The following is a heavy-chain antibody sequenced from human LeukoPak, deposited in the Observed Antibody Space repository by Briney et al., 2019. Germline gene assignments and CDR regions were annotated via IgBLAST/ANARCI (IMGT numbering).Heavy chain of an antibody. CDR2: ISAHNGNT. CDR3: ARQSMTGNERGDDAFDI. V-gene: IGHV1-18*01. Sequence: ASVKVSCKASGYTFSRYGISWVRQAPGQGLEWMGWISAHNGNTNYAQKFQGRVAKTTDTSTSTAYMELRSLRSDDTAVYYCARQSMTGNERGDDAFDIWGQGTMVTVSS. J-gene: IGHJ3*02. CDR1: GYTFSRYG. D-gene: IGHD3-9*01.